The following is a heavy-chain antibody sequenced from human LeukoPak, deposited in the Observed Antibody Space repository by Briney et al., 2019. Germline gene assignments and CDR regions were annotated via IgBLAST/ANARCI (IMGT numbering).Heavy chain of an antibody. CDR2: ISWNSGSI. CDR3: AKDKHPSYSSSWYGWYFDL. J-gene: IGHJ2*01. V-gene: IGHV3-9*01. D-gene: IGHD6-13*01. CDR1: GFTFDDYA. Sequence: PGGSLRLSCAASGFTFDDYAMHWVRQAPGKGLEWVSGISWNSGSIGYADSVKGRFTISRDNAKNSLYLQMNSLRAEDTALYYCAKDKHPSYSSSWYGWYFDLWGRGTLVTVSS.